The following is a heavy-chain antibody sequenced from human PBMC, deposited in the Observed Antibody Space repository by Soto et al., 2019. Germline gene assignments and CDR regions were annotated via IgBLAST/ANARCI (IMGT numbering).Heavy chain of an antibody. CDR3: ARCASTCSLGF. D-gene: IGHD2-2*01. Sequence: QVELQESGPGLAKPSQTLSLTCTVSGGSISSADYYWSWIRQPPGKGLEWIGYIYYSGDTYYNPSLMSRVAISVDTSKNQFSLKLSAVTAADTAVYYCARCASTCSLGFWGQGTLVTVSS. CDR1: GGSISSADYY. CDR2: IYYSGDT. J-gene: IGHJ4*02. V-gene: IGHV4-30-4*01.